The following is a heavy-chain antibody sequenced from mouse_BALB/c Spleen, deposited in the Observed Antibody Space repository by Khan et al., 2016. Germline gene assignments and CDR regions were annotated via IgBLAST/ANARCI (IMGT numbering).Heavy chain of an antibody. V-gene: IGHV1-9*01. Sequence: QVQLQQSGAELMKPGASVKISCKATGYTFNNYWIEWVKQRPGHGLEWIGEILPGSGNTNYTEKFKVKATFTSDTSSITVYMQLSSLTSEDSAVYYCARGGSHPYVDYWGQGTTLTVSS. CDR2: ILPGSGNT. CDR1: GYTFNNYW. J-gene: IGHJ2*01. CDR3: ARGGSHPYVDY.